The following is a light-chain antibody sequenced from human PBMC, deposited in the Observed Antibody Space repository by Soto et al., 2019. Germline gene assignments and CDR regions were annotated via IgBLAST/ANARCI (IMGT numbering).Light chain of an antibody. CDR2: DVT. J-gene: IGLJ2*01. CDR1: SSDVGDYNY. Sequence: QSALTQPASVSGSPGQSIIISCTGTSSDVGDYNYVSWYQQHPGKAPKLMIYDVTNRPSGVSNRFSGSKSGNTASLTISGLQAEDEADYCSSYTITSTRGDVVFGGGTKLTVL. CDR3: SSYTITSTRGDVV. V-gene: IGLV2-14*01.